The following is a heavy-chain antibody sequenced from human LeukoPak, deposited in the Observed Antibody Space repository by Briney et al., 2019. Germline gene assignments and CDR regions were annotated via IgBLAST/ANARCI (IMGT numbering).Heavy chain of an antibody. J-gene: IGHJ4*02. CDR3: AKDGEGPFFDWSEYYFGS. Sequence: GGSLRLSCAASGFTFSRYAMSWVRQAPGKGLEWVSAISARGGSTYYADSVKGRFSISRDKSNNTLYLQMNSLRADDTAVYYCAKDGEGPFFDWSEYYFGSWGQGTLVTVSS. CDR1: GFTFSRYA. CDR2: ISARGGST. D-gene: IGHD3-9*01. V-gene: IGHV3-23*01.